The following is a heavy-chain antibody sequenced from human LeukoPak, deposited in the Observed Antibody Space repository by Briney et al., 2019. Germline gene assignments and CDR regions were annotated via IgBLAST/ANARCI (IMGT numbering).Heavy chain of an antibody. CDR2: INSEGSST. D-gene: IGHD1-1*01. CDR1: RFTPSSYW. J-gene: IGHJ4*02. CDR3: SRNVL. Sequence: GGSLRLSRAPSRFTPSSYWMHSVPQTPGKGLVRVSRINSEGSSTSYTDSVKGRYTISRDNAKNTLYLQMNSLRAEDTAVCYCSRNVLWGQGTLVTVSS. V-gene: IGHV3-74*01.